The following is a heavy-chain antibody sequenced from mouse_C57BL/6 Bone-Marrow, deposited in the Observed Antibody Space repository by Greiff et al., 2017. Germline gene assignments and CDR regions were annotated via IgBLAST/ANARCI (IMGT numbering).Heavy chain of an antibody. CDR3: ARSRQLRLRYFDV. D-gene: IGHD3-2*02. CDR1: GYTFTSYG. J-gene: IGHJ1*03. V-gene: IGHV1-81*01. Sequence: VQLQQSGAELARPGASVKLSCKASGYTFTSYGISWVKQRTGQGLEWIGEIYPRSGNTYYNEKFQGKATLTADKSSSTAYMELRSLTSDDSAFYFCARSRQLRLRYFDVWGTGTTVTVSS. CDR2: IYPRSGNT.